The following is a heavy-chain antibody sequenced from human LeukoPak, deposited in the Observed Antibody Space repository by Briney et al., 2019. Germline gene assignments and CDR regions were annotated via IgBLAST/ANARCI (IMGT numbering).Heavy chain of an antibody. Sequence: SETLSLTCTGSGGSISSYHGSWIRQSAGKGLELIGRIYSYGITRYSPSLQRRATISFDRSKNQFSLPLTSVPAGDRACDDFSRDRGHDGRSWYYFHFWGQEPVVRVSS. J-gene: IGHJ4*02. CDR3: SRDRGHDGRSWYYFHF. V-gene: IGHV4-4*07. D-gene: IGHD6-13*01. CDR1: GGSISSYH. CDR2: IYSYGIT.